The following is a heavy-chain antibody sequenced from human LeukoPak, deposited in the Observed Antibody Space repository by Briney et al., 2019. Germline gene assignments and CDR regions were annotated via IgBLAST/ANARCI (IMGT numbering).Heavy chain of an antibody. CDR1: GGSVSSESCH. V-gene: IGHV4-61*01. CDR2: IFNSGSS. J-gene: IGHJ3*02. Sequence: SETLSLTCTVSGGSVSSESCHWGWIRQPPGKGLEWIAYIFNSGSSNYNPSLKSRVTISVDTSKNQFSLKLNSVTAADTAQYHCARGVGGVREGFDIWGQGTMVTVSS. CDR3: ARGVGGVREGFDI. D-gene: IGHD3-16*01.